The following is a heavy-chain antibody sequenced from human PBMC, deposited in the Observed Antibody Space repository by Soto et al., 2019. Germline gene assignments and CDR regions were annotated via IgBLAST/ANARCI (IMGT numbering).Heavy chain of an antibody. CDR2: MNPNSGNT. D-gene: IGHD6-6*01. Sequence: GASVKVSCKASGYTFTSYDINWVRQATGQGLEWMGWMNPNSGNTGYAQKFQGRVTMTRNTSISTAYMELSSLRSEDTAVYYCARGPLGEYSGSFWSDPWGQGTLVPVSP. CDR3: ARGPLGEYSGSFWSDP. CDR1: GYTFTSYD. V-gene: IGHV1-8*01. J-gene: IGHJ5*02.